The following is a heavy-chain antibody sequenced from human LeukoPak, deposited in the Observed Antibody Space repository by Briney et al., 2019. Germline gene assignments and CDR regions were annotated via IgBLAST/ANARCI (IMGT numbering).Heavy chain of an antibody. Sequence: GESLKISCKGSGYSFNSYWIGWVRQMPGKGLEWMGIIYPGDSDTRYSPSFQGQVTISADKSISTTYLQWSSLKASDTAMYSCGGHPGFCDRASGVGGGGGSNYFDYWGQGTLVTVSS. D-gene: IGHD3-16*01. CDR2: IYPGDSDT. J-gene: IGHJ4*02. CDR3: GGHPGFCDRASGVGGGGGSNYFDY. V-gene: IGHV5-51*01. CDR1: GYSFNSYW.